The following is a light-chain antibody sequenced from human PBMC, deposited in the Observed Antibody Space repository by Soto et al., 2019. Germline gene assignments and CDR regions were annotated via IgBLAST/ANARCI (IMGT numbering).Light chain of an antibody. J-gene: IGLJ2*01. CDR1: SSDVGGYNY. V-gene: IGLV2-14*01. CDR3: SSYTGSSTV. Sequence: QSALTQPASVSGSPGQSITISCTGTSSDVGGYNYVSWYQQRPGKAPKFMIYDVNNRPSGVSNRFSGSKSGNTASLTISGLQAEDEADYYCSSYTGSSTVFGGGTKLTVL. CDR2: DVN.